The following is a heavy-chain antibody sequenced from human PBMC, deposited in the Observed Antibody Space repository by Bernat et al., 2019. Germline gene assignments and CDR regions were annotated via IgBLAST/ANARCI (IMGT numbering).Heavy chain of an antibody. CDR2: ISSDGGST. J-gene: IGHJ4*02. D-gene: IGHD4-17*01. CDR1: GFTFSSYA. V-gene: IGHV3-64D*06. CDR3: VKEYGDYVFNY. Sequence: EVQLVESGGGLVQPGGSLRLSCSASGFTFSSYAMHWVRQTPGKGLEYVSGISSDGGSTYYADSVKGRFTISRDNSKNTLYLQMSSLRAEDTAVYYCVKEYGDYVFNYWGQGTLVTVSS.